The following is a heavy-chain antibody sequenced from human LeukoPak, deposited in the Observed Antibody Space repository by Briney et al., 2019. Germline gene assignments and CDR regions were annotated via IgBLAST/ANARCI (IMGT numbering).Heavy chain of an antibody. V-gene: IGHV4-39*07. J-gene: IGHJ4*02. D-gene: IGHD3-22*01. CDR1: GGSISSSNYY. CDR3: ARESVVTGTFDY. Sequence: SETLSLTCTVSGGSISSSNYYWGWIRQPPGKGLERLGNIYYSGSTYYNPSLKSRVTISVDTSKNQFSLKLSSVTAADTAVYYCARESVVTGTFDYWGQGTLVTVSS. CDR2: IYYSGST.